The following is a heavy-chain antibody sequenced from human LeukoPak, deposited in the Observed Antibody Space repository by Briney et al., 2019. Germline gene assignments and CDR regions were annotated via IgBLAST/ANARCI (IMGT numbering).Heavy chain of an antibody. D-gene: IGHD3-10*01. CDR1: RFTFSSYA. CDR2: ISGSGGTT. V-gene: IGHV3-23*01. Sequence: GGSLRLSCAASRFTFSSYAMSWVRQAPGKGLEWVSAISGSGGTTYNADSVKGRFTISRDNSKNTVYLQMNNLRADDTAVYYCATYGDSGKEGYWGQGTLVTVSS. CDR3: ATYGDSGKEGY. J-gene: IGHJ4*02.